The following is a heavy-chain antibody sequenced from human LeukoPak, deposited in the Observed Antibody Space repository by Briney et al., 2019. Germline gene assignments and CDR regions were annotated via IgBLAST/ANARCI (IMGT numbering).Heavy chain of an antibody. J-gene: IGHJ4*02. CDR1: GYTFTGNY. D-gene: IGHD2-2*02. V-gene: IGHV1-2*02. CDR2: INPNSGGT. CDR3: ARLREGLYHFDS. Sequence: ASVKVSCKASGYTFTGNYMHWVRQTPGQGLEWMGWINPNSGGTKYAQSLQGRVTMTRDTSISTAYMELSRLGSDDTAVYFCARLREGLYHFDSWGQGTLVTVSS.